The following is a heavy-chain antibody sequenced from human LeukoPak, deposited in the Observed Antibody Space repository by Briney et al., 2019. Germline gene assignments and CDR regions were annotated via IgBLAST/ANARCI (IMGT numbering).Heavy chain of an antibody. J-gene: IGHJ3*02. CDR3: ARDPETSGHDAFDI. CDR2: ISYDGSNK. D-gene: IGHD5-12*01. V-gene: IGHV3-30-3*01. CDR1: GFTFSSYA. Sequence: GRSLRLSCAASGFTFSSYAMHWVRQAPGKGLEWVAVISYDGSNKYYADSVKGRFTISRDNSKNTLYLQMNSLRAEDTAVYYCARDPETSGHDAFDIWGQGTMVTVSS.